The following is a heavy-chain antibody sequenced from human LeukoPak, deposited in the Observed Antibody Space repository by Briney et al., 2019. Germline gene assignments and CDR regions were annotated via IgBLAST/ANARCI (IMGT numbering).Heavy chain of an antibody. CDR1: GFTFSSYG. Sequence: PGGSLRLSCAASGFTFSSYGMHWVRQAPGKGLEWVAVISYDGSNKYYADSVKGRFNISRDNSKNTLYLQMNSLRAEDTAVYYCAKSHASGSYYRDSGAYYYYYGMDVWGQGTTVTVSS. CDR3: AKSHASGSYYRDSGAYYYYYGMDV. CDR2: ISYDGSNK. D-gene: IGHD3-10*01. V-gene: IGHV3-30*18. J-gene: IGHJ6*02.